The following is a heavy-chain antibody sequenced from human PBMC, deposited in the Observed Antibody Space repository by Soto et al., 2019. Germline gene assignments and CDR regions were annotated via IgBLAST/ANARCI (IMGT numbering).Heavy chain of an antibody. Sequence: QVQLVQSGGEVKKPGASVKVSCKTSGYTFTTYGISWVRQAPGQGLEGVGWISAYSGKTHYAQKFQGKVTMTTDTSTNTAYLARRSLRSDDTAVYYCARDPYLGDHQYWGQGTRVTVSS. J-gene: IGHJ4*02. CDR2: ISAYSGKT. CDR1: GYTFTTYG. D-gene: IGHD3-16*01. CDR3: ARDPYLGDHQY. V-gene: IGHV1-18*01.